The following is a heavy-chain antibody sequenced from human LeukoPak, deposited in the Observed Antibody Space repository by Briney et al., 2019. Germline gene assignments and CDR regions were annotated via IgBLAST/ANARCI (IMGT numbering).Heavy chain of an antibody. CDR2: ISFDGNIE. Sequence: GGSLRLSCAASGFTFSDYAMHRVRQAPGKGLEWVAFISFDGNIEYYADSVKGRFAMSRDNSKTTLYLQMNSLRVEDTAVYYCARASVSGHDYWGQGTLVTVSS. CDR1: GFTFSDYA. J-gene: IGHJ4*02. V-gene: IGHV3-30*09. D-gene: IGHD6-19*01. CDR3: ARASVSGHDY.